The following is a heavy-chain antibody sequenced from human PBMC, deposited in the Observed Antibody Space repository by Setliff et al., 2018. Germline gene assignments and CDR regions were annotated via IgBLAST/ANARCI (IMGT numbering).Heavy chain of an antibody. Sequence: GASVKVSCKGSGYRFIVYYIHWVRQTPGKGLEWMGRVDPKDGQAIYAKKFQGRLTITADTSIDTAYMELSSLTPEDTAVYYCATDLAIRGVQFDYWGRGTLVTVSS. CDR2: VDPKDGQA. D-gene: IGHD3-10*01. V-gene: IGHV1-69-2*01. CDR1: GYRFIVYY. CDR3: ATDLAIRGVQFDY. J-gene: IGHJ4*02.